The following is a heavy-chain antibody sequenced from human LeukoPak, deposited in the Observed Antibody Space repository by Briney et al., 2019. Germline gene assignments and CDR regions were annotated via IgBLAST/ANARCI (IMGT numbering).Heavy chain of an antibody. J-gene: IGHJ4*02. Sequence: PGGSLRLSCAASGFTFSSYSMNWVRQAPGEGLEWVSYISSLSGTIYYADSVKGRLTISRDNAKNSLYLQMDSLRAEDTAVYYCARDSISDYGDYDYWGQGTLVTVSS. CDR2: ISSLSGTI. CDR1: GFTFSSYS. CDR3: ARDSISDYGDYDY. D-gene: IGHD4-17*01. V-gene: IGHV3-48*01.